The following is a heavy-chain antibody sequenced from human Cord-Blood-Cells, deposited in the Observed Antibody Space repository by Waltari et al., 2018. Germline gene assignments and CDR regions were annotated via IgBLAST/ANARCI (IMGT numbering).Heavy chain of an antibody. CDR1: GGTFSSYA. J-gene: IGHJ3*02. CDR3: AREAGSWYNWNDDDAFDI. Sequence: QVQLVQSGAEVKKPGSSVKVSCKASGGTFSSYAISWVRPAPGQGLEWMGGIIPIFGTANYAQKFQGRVTITADETTSTAYMELSSLRSEDTAVYYCAREAGSWYNWNDDDAFDIWGQGTMVTVSS. CDR2: IIPIFGTA. D-gene: IGHD1-1*01. V-gene: IGHV1-69*01.